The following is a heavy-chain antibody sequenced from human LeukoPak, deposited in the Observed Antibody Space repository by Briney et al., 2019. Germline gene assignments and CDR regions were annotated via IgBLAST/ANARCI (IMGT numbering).Heavy chain of an antibody. V-gene: IGHV4-61*02. Sequence: KASETLSLTCTVSGGSISSGSYYWSWIRQPAGKGLEWIGRIYTSGSTNYNPSLKSRVTISVDTSKNQFSLKLSSVTAADTAVYYCARRLSGYAHVRYYYYYMDVWGKGTTVTVSS. CDR3: ARRLSGYAHVRYYYYYMDV. CDR1: GGSISSGSYY. D-gene: IGHD5-12*01. CDR2: IYTSGST. J-gene: IGHJ6*03.